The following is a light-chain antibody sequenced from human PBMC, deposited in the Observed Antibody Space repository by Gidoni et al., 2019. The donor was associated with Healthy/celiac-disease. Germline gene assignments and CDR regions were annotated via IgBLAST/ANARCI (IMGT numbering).Light chain of an antibody. CDR1: SGSIASNY. CDR3: QSYDSSNWV. CDR2: EDN. J-gene: IGLJ3*02. Sequence: NFMLTQPHSVSESPGKTVTISCTRSSGSIASNYVQWYQQRPGSATTTVIYEDNQRPSGVPARFSGSIDSSSNSASLTISGLKTEDEADYYCQSYDSSNWVFGGGTKLTVL. V-gene: IGLV6-57*04.